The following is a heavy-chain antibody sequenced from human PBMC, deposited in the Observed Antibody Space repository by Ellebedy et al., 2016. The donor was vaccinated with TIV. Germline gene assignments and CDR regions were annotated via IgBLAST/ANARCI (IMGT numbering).Heavy chain of an antibody. CDR3: AKDLTVTTVNYYYYGMDV. V-gene: IGHV3-30*18. CDR1: GFTFSSYG. J-gene: IGHJ6*02. Sequence: GESLKISCAASGFTFSSYGMHWVRQAPGKGLEWVAVISYDGSNKYYADSVKGRFTISRDNSKNTLYLQMNSLRAEDTAVYYCAKDLTVTTVNYYYYGMDVWGQGTTVTVSS. D-gene: IGHD4-17*01. CDR2: ISYDGSNK.